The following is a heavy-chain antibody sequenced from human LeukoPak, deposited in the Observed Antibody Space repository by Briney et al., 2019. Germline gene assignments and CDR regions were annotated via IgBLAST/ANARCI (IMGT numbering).Heavy chain of an antibody. D-gene: IGHD6-19*01. Sequence: SETLSLACAVYGESFSGYYWSWIRPPAGKGLEWIGEINHSGSTNYNPSPKSRVTISVHTSKNQFSLRLSSVTAADTAVYYCARGRIPVAGAYLYWGQGILVTVSS. J-gene: IGHJ4*02. CDR1: GESFSGYY. CDR2: INHSGST. CDR3: ARGRIPVAGAYLY. V-gene: IGHV4-34*01.